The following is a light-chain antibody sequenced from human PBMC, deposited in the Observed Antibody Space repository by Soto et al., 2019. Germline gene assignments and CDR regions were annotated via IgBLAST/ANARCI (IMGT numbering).Light chain of an antibody. CDR2: DAS. J-gene: IGKJ1*01. Sequence: EIVFTHSPFALSLSPVERATLSCRASQTVSSRHLAWYQQKPGQAPRLLIFDASSRATGIPDRFSGSGSGKDFTLTISRLEPEDFAVYYCQQYGSSGKFGQGTKVDIK. CDR3: QQYGSSGK. CDR1: QTVSSRH. V-gene: IGKV3-20*01.